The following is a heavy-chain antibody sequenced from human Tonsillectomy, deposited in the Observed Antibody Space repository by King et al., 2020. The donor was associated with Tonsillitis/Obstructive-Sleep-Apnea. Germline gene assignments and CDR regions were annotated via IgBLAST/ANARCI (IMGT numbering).Heavy chain of an antibody. CDR1: GFTFSSYD. D-gene: IGHD3-3*01. Sequence: VQLVESGGGVVQPGRSLRLSCAASGFTFSSYDMHWVRQAPGKGLEWVAVISYDGSNKYYVDSVKGRFTISRDNSKNTLYLQMNSLRAEDTALYYCAKDFLGVVTILGGRDDYYGMDVGGQGTTVTVSS. CDR3: AKDFLGVVTILGGRDDYYGMDV. CDR2: ISYDGSNK. J-gene: IGHJ6*02. V-gene: IGHV3-30*18.